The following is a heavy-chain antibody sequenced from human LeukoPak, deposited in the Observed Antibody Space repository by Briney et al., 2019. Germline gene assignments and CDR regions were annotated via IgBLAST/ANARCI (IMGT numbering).Heavy chain of an antibody. V-gene: IGHV1-24*01. CDR3: ATGYSSSWSLLDY. J-gene: IGHJ4*02. Sequence: ASVKVPCKVSGYTLTELSMHWVRQAPGKGLEWMGGFDPEDGETIYAQKFQGRVTMTEDTSTDTAYMELSSLRSEDTAVYYCATGYSSSWSLLDYWGQGTLVTVSS. D-gene: IGHD6-13*01. CDR2: FDPEDGET. CDR1: GYTLTELS.